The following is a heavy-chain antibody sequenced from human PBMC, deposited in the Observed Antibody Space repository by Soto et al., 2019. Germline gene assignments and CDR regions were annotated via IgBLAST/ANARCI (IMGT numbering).Heavy chain of an antibody. Sequence: QLQLQESGSGLVKPSQTLSLTCTVSGGSIRTGGYSWSWIRQPPGKGLEWIGNTYHSGTPYYNPSLKSRVAISVDGSKNQFSLKVSSVTAADTAVYYCAREDYGDSGGYFDYWGQGSLVTVSS. CDR3: AREDYGDSGGYFDY. J-gene: IGHJ4*02. V-gene: IGHV4-30-2*01. CDR1: GGSIRTGGYS. D-gene: IGHD4-17*01. CDR2: TYHSGTP.